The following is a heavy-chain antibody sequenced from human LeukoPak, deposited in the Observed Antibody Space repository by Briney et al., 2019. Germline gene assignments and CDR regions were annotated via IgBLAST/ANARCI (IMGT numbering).Heavy chain of an antibody. CDR1: GGTFSSYA. J-gene: IGHJ5*02. V-gene: IGHV1-69*05. D-gene: IGHD1-26*01. CDR2: IIPIFGTA. CDR3: ARGPKSLAYSGSYPA. Sequence: SSVKVSCKASGGTFSSYAISWVRQAPGQGLEWTGGIIPIFGTANYAQKFQGRVTITTDESTSTAYMELSSLRSEDSAAYYCARGPKSLAYSGSYPAWGQGTLVTVSS.